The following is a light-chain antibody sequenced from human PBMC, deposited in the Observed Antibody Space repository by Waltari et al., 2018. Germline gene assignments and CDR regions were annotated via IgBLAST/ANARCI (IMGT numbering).Light chain of an antibody. CDR1: SSNIGTNF. V-gene: IGLV1-51*02. Sequence: QSVLTQPPSVSAAPGQKVTISCSGSSSNIGTNFVSWYQQLPGTAPKLLIYEDNKRPSTIPDRFSGSKSGTSATLGITGLQTGDEVDYYCGTWDNSLDAKLFGGGTRLTVL. CDR3: GTWDNSLDAKL. J-gene: IGLJ2*01. CDR2: EDN.